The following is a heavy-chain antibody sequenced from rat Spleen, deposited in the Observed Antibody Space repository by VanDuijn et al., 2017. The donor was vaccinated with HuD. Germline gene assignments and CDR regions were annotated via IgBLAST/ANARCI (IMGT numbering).Heavy chain of an antibody. Sequence: EVQLVESGGGLVQPGRSMKLSCAASGFTFSNYDMAWVRQAPTKGLEWVASISYDGGNTYYRDSVKGRFTISRDNVKSTLYLQMDSLWSEDTASYYCARRYDFDYWGQGVMVTVSS. CDR3: ARRYDFDY. CDR2: ISYDGGNT. V-gene: IGHV5-25*01. J-gene: IGHJ2*01. CDR1: GFTFSNYD. D-gene: IGHD1-7*01.